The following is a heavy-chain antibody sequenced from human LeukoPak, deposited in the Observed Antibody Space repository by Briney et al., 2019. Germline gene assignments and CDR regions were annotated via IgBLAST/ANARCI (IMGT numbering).Heavy chain of an antibody. CDR2: IGGSGANT. Sequence: PGGSLRLSCAASGFTFSSYSMNWVRQAPGKGLEWVSTIGGSGANTFYADSVQGRFSISRDNSKNTLDLQMSSLRAEDTAVYYCARDRWTSSSHYFDNWGQGTLVAVSS. V-gene: IGHV3-23*01. CDR1: GFTFSSYS. J-gene: IGHJ4*02. CDR3: ARDRWTSSSHYFDN. D-gene: IGHD6-6*01.